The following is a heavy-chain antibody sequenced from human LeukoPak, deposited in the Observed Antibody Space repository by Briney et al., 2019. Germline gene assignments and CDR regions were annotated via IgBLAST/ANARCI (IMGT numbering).Heavy chain of an antibody. CDR3: AKDRYSYAFEYSDS. D-gene: IGHD5-18*01. J-gene: IGHJ4*02. CDR2: ISNDGSKK. Sequence: GGSLRLSGAASGFTFRGYGMHGAGQAPGKGRDWVAVISNDGSKKYYADSVKGRFTISRDNSKNTLSLQVSSLRTEDTAVYYYAKDRYSYAFEYSDSWGQGTLVTVSS. V-gene: IGHV3-30*18. CDR1: GFTFRGYG.